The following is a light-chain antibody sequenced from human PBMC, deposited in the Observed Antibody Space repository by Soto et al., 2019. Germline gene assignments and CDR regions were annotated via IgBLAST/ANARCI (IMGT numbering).Light chain of an antibody. J-gene: IGLJ1*01. Sequence: QSVLTQPHSASGTPGQRVTISCSGSSSNIGSNTVNWYQQLPGTAPKRLIYSNNQRPSGVPDRFSGSKSGTSASLAISGLPSEDEADYYCAAWDDRLNGYVFGTGTKLTVL. V-gene: IGLV1-44*01. CDR3: AAWDDRLNGYV. CDR1: SSNIGSNT. CDR2: SNN.